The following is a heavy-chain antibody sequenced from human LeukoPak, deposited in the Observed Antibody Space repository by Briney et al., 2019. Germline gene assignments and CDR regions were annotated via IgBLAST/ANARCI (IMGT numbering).Heavy chain of an antibody. J-gene: IGHJ4*02. CDR3: ATYRQVLLPFES. CDR1: GGSISSSSYY. V-gene: IGHV3-23*01. Sequence: ETLSLTCTVSGGSISSSSYYWGWVRQPPGKGLEWVSSIFPSGGEIHYADSVRGRFTISRDNSKSTLSLQMNSLRAEDTAIYYCATYRQVLLPFESWGQGTLVTVSS. CDR2: IFPSGGEI. D-gene: IGHD2-8*02.